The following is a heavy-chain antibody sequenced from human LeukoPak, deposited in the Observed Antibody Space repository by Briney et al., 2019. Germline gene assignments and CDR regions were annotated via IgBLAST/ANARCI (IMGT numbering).Heavy chain of an antibody. CDR1: GGSFSGYY. Sequence: PSETLSLTCAVYGGSFSGYYWSWIRQPPGKGLEWIGEINHSGSTNYNPSLKSRVTISVDTSKNQFSLKLSSVTAADTAVYYCAIKYSSSPAGGWFDPWGQGTLVTVSS. D-gene: IGHD6-13*01. J-gene: IGHJ5*02. CDR3: AIKYSSSPAGGWFDP. V-gene: IGHV4-34*01. CDR2: INHSGST.